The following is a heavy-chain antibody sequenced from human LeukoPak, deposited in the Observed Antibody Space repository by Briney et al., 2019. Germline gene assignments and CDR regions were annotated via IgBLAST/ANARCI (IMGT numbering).Heavy chain of an antibody. J-gene: IGHJ4*02. CDR3: AREVYGSGSYDY. Sequence: GGSLRLSCAASGFTFSSYSMNWVRQAPGKGLEWVSSISSSSSYIYYADSVKGRFTISRDNAKDSLYLQMNSLRAEDTALYYCAREVYGSGSYDYWGQGTLVTVSS. CDR2: ISSSSSYI. D-gene: IGHD3-10*01. V-gene: IGHV3-21*04. CDR1: GFTFSSYS.